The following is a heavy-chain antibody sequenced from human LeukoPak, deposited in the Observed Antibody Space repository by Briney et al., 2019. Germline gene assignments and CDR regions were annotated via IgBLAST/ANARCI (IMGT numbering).Heavy chain of an antibody. CDR3: ARDHNYAFDN. CDR2: IGLSSGRT. CDR1: GFIFSDYS. J-gene: IGHJ4*02. D-gene: IGHD1-1*01. V-gene: IGHV3-48*04. Sequence: GGSLKLSCAASGFIFSDYSMNWVRQAPGKGLEWISYIGLSSGRTMYADSVKGRFTISGDNAKNSLYLQMNSLRVEDTAVYFCARDHNYAFDNWGQGILVTVSS.